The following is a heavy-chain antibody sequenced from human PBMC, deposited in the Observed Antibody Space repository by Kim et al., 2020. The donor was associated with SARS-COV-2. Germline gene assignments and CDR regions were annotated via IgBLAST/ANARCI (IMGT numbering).Heavy chain of an antibody. Sequence: TLSLTCTVSGGSISSSSDFWGWIRQPPGKGLEWIGSIYYSGSYNYNPSLKSRVTISVDTSKNQFSLRLSSVTAADTAVYYCARRSVAGYYFDYWGQGTLVTVSS. D-gene: IGHD6-19*01. CDR3: ARRSVAGYYFDY. V-gene: IGHV4-39*01. J-gene: IGHJ4*02. CDR2: IYYSGSY. CDR1: GGSISSSSDF.